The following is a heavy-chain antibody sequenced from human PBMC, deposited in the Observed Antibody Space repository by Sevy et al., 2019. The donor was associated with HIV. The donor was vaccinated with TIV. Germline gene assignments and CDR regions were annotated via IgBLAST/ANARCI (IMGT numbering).Heavy chain of an antibody. D-gene: IGHD2-15*01. CDR2: INHSGST. J-gene: IGHJ4*02. CDR1: GGSFSGYY. Sequence: SETLSLTCAVYGGSFSGYYWSWIRQPPGKGLEWIGEINHSGSTNYNPSLKSRVTISVDTSKNQFSLKLSSVTAADTAVYYCAGGDLNDIVVVVSRSGYYFDYWGQGTLVTVSS. V-gene: IGHV4-34*01. CDR3: AGGDLNDIVVVVSRSGYYFDY.